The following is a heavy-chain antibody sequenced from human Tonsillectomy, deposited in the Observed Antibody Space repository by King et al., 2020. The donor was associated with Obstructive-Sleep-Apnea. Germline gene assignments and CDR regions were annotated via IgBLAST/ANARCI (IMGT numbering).Heavy chain of an antibody. CDR1: GGSISSSSSY. CDR2: IYYSGST. D-gene: IGHD3-9*01. J-gene: IGHJ4*02. CDR3: AGDQGYDILTGYSPGPFDY. Sequence: LQLQESGPGLVKPSETLSLTCTVSGGSISSSSSYWGWIRQPPGKGLGWIGSIYYSGSTYYNPSLKSRVTISVDTSKNQFSLNLSSVTAADTAVYYWAGDQGYDILTGYSPGPFDYWGQGTLVTVSS. V-gene: IGHV4-39*07.